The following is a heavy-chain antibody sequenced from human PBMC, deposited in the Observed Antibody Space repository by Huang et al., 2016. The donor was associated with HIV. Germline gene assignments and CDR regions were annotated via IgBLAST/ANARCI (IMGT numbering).Heavy chain of an antibody. V-gene: IGHV4-59*11. CDR1: GGSISTHY. D-gene: IGHD3-3*01. CDR2: IDSSGST. CDR3: ARDHHDFWRGYRRMYFFDH. J-gene: IGHJ4*02. Sequence: QVQLQESGPGLVKPSETLSLTCTVSGGSISTHYWSWIRQPPGKGLEWIGGIDSSGSTTYSPSLKSLVTILLDTSKNQFSLRVNSVTAADTAMYYCARDHHDFWRGYRRMYFFDHWGQGTLVTVSS.